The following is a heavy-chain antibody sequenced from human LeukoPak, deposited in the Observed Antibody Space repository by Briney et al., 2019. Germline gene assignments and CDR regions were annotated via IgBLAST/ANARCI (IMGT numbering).Heavy chain of an antibody. CDR1: GGSVSIYH. D-gene: IGHD6-13*01. V-gene: IGHV4-4*07. J-gene: IGHJ3*02. CDR3: ARDEPDSSSWYGDAFDI. CDR2: IHTSGRT. Sequence: TPSETLSLTCTVSGGSVSIYHWNWIRQAAGKGLEWIGRIHTSGRTNNSPSLKSRVTMSVDTSKNRFSLKVTSVTAADTAVYYCARDEPDSSSWYGDAFDIWGQGTMVTVSS.